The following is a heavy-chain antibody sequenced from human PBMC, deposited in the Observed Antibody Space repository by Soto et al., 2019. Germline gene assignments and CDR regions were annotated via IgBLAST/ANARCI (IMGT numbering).Heavy chain of an antibody. Sequence: SLTCTVSGGSISSYYWSWIRQPAGKGLEWIGRIYTSGSTNYNPSLKSRVTMSVDTSKNQFSLKLSSVTAADTAVYYCASGSIRYYYYGMDVWGQGTTVTVSS. CDR1: GGSISSYY. D-gene: IGHD2-21*01. J-gene: IGHJ6*02. CDR2: IYTSGST. V-gene: IGHV4-4*07. CDR3: ASGSIRYYYYGMDV.